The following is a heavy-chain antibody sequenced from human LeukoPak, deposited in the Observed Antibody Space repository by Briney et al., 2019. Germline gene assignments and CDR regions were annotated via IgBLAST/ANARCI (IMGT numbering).Heavy chain of an antibody. CDR1: GGSIRSTNW. D-gene: IGHD1-26*01. V-gene: IGHV4-4*02. CDR2: ISLAGET. J-gene: IGHJ4*02. CDR3: SRESGAFCLFGY. Sequence: SETLSLTCGVSGGSIRSTNWWSWVRQPPGQGLEWIGEISLAGETNYNPSLNGRVTMSLDGSRNQLSLTLTSVTAADTAIYYRSRESGAFCLFGYWGQGTLVIVPP.